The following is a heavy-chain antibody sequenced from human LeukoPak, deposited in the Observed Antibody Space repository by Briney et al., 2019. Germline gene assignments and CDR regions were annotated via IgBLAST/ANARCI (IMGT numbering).Heavy chain of an antibody. V-gene: IGHV1-69*13. D-gene: IGHD6-19*01. CDR3: ARTISPGIAVAGPFDY. J-gene: IGHJ4*02. CDR2: IIPIFGTA. Sequence: SVKVSCKASGGTFSSYAISWVRQAPGQGLEWMGGIIPIFGTANYAQKFQGRVTITADESTSTAYMELSSLRSEDTAVYYCARTISPGIAVAGPFDYWGQGTLVTVSA. CDR1: GGTFSSYA.